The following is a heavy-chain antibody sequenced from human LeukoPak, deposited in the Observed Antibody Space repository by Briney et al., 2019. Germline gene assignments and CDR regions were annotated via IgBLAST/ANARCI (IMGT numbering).Heavy chain of an antibody. D-gene: IGHD3-3*01. Sequence: PGGSLRLSCAASGFTFSDDYMSWIRQAPGKGLEWVSYISSSGSTIYYADSVKGRFTISRDNAKNSLYLQMNSLRAEDTAVYYCARDASTIFGVVPGFNWFDPWGQGTLVTVSS. CDR3: ARDASTIFGVVPGFNWFDP. CDR1: GFTFSDDY. CDR2: ISSSGSTI. V-gene: IGHV3-11*01. J-gene: IGHJ5*02.